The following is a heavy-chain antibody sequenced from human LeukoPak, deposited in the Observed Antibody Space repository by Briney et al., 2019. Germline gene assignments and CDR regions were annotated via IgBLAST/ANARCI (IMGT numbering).Heavy chain of an antibody. V-gene: IGHV6-1*01. J-gene: IGHJ6*02. Sequence: SQTLSLTCAISGDSVSSNSAAWNWIRQSPSRGLEWLGRTYYRSKWYNDYAVSVKSRITINPDTSKNQFSLQLNSVTPEDTAVYYCARAVYSSGWSPLYYYYGMDVWGQGTTVTVSS. CDR2: TYYRSKWYN. CDR1: GDSVSSNSAA. D-gene: IGHD6-19*01. CDR3: ARAVYSSGWSPLYYYYGMDV.